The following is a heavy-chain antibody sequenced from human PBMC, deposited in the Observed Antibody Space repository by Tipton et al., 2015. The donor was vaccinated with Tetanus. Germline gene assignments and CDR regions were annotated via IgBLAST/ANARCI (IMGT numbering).Heavy chain of an antibody. V-gene: IGHV4-34*01. CDR3: ARVGWDCSSTSCRRYYYYGMDV. D-gene: IGHD2-2*01. Sequence: LRLSCAVYGGSFSGYYWSWIRQPPGKGLEWIGEINHSGSTNYNPSLKSRVTISVDTSKNQFSLKLSSVTAADTAVYYCARVGWDCSSTSCRRYYYYGMDVWGQGTTVTVSS. CDR1: GGSFSGYY. CDR2: INHSGST. J-gene: IGHJ6*02.